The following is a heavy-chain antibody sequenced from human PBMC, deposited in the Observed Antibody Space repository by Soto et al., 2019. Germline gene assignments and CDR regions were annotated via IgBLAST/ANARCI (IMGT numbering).Heavy chain of an antibody. V-gene: IGHV1-69*06. CDR2: IIPIFGTA. CDR3: ARDPVQLWFPYYYYYGMDV. CDR1: GDTISRYA. D-gene: IGHD5-18*01. Sequence: GASVKIYCKASGDTISRYAISWGRQDPGQGLEWMGGIIPIFGTANYAQKFRGRVTITADKSTSTAYMELRSLRSDDTAVYYCARDPVQLWFPYYYYYGMDVWGQGTTVTVSS. J-gene: IGHJ6*02.